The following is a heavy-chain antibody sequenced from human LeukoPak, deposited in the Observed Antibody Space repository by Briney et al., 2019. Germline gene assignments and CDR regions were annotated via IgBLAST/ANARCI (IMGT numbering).Heavy chain of an antibody. CDR2: IKQDGSKK. CDR1: GFPFSSYW. D-gene: IGHD6-6*01. V-gene: IGHV3-7*01. J-gene: IGHJ4*02. CDR3: ARGPNSNWSGLDF. Sequence: GGSLRLSCVASGFPFSSYWMTWVRQAPGKGLEWVANIKQDGSKKSYVDSVKGRFTISRDNAKNTLYLQVNNLRAEDTAVYYCARGPNSNWSGLDFWGQGTLLTVSS.